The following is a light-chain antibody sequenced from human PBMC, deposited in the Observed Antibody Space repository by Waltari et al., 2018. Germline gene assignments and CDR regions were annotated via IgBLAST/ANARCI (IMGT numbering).Light chain of an antibody. CDR1: SSDIGGDNF. CDR3: SSYTRSSSYV. CDR2: DVS. J-gene: IGLJ1*01. V-gene: IGLV2-14*01. Sequence: QSALTQLASVSGSPEQSIPISCTGTSSDIGGDNFVFWYQQHPVKAPKLILVDVSDRPSGVSNRFAGSKSGNSASLTISGLQAEDEADYYCSSYTRSSSYVFGTWTKVTVL.